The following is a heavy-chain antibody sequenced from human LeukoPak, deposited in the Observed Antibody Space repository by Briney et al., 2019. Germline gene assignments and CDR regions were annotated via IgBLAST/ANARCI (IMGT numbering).Heavy chain of an antibody. CDR3: ARDTGYSSSWYAFDM. D-gene: IGHD6-13*01. V-gene: IGHV4-59*01. Sequence: PSETLSLTCTVSGGSISGFYWSWIRQSPGKGLEWIAYIYYSGSTYSNPSLKRRGTTSLDTSKKHFSLKLRSVTAADTAVYYCARDTGYSSSWYAFDMWGPGTTVSVSS. CDR1: GGSISGFY. J-gene: IGHJ3*02. CDR2: IYYSGST.